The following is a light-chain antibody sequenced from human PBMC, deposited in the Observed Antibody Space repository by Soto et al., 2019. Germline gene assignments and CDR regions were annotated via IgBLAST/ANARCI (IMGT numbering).Light chain of an antibody. V-gene: IGKV1-5*01. CDR2: NAS. J-gene: IGKJ3*01. CDR1: QSISRW. Sequence: DIQMTQSPSTLSASVGDRVTITCRARQSISRWLAWYQQKPGKAPELLIYNASSLKSGVPSRLSGSGSGTDFTLTISSLQSADFASYYCQQYNSYFGPGTKVDIK. CDR3: QQYNSY.